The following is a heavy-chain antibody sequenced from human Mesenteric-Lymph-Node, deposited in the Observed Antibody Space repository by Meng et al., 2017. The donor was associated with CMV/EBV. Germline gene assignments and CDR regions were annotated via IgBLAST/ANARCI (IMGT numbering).Heavy chain of an antibody. J-gene: IGHJ4*02. CDR1: GGSFSGYY. D-gene: IGHD3-10*01. Sequence: VYGGSFSGYYWSWIRQPPGKGLEWIGEINHSGSTNYNPSLKSRVTISVDTSKNQFSLKLSSVTAADTAVYYCARAGYYYGSGYHFDYWGQGTLVTVSS. CDR3: ARAGYYYGSGYHFDY. V-gene: IGHV4-34*01. CDR2: INHSGST.